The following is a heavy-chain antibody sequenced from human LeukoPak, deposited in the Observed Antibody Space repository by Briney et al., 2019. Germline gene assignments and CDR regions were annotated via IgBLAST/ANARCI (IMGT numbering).Heavy chain of an antibody. CDR1: GLTFSSYA. CDR2: ISGSGGST. Sequence: QPGGSLRLSCAASGLTFSSYAMSWVRQAPGKGLEWVSAISGSGGSTYYADSVKGRFTISRDNSRDTLYLQMNSLRAEGTAVYYCAKGYYDYVWGSYYVDYWGQGTLVTVSS. V-gene: IGHV3-23*01. D-gene: IGHD3-16*01. CDR3: AKGYYDYVWGSYYVDY. J-gene: IGHJ4*02.